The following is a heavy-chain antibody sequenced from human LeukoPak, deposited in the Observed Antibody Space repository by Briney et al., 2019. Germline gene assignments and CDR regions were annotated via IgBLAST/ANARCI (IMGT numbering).Heavy chain of an antibody. Sequence: ASVKVSCKASGYTFTGYYMHWVRQAPGQGLEWMGWINPNSGGTNYAQKFQGRVTMTRDTSISTAYMELSRLRSDDTAVYYCAGSIAVAGRYYYYGMDVWGQGTTVTVSS. CDR2: INPNSGGT. D-gene: IGHD6-19*01. V-gene: IGHV1-2*02. J-gene: IGHJ6*02. CDR1: GYTFTGYY. CDR3: AGSIAVAGRYYYYGMDV.